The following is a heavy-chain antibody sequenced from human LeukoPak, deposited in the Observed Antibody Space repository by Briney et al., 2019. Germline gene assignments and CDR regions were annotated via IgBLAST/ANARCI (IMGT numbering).Heavy chain of an antibody. J-gene: IGHJ6*03. Sequence: SETLSLTCTVSGGSISSYYWSWIRQPAGKGLEWIGRIYTSGSTNYNPSLKSRVTMSVDTSKNQFSLKLSSVTAADTAVYYCARSPFHYYYGSGTLYATYYYYYMDVWGKGTTVTISS. CDR1: GGSISSYY. CDR3: ARSPFHYYYGSGTLYATYYYYYMDV. D-gene: IGHD3-10*01. CDR2: IYTSGST. V-gene: IGHV4-4*07.